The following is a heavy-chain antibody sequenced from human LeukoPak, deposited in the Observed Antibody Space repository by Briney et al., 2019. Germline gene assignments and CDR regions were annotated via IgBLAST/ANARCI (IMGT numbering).Heavy chain of an antibody. CDR3: ARDRILYSYGFVAFDI. J-gene: IGHJ3*02. Sequence: GASVKVSCKASGYTFTSYGISWVRQAPGQGLEWMGWISAYNGNTNYAQKLQGRVTMTTDTSTSTAYMELRSLRSDDTAVYYCARDRILYSYGFVAFDIWGQGTMVTVSS. CDR2: ISAYNGNT. V-gene: IGHV1-18*01. CDR1: GYTFTSYG. D-gene: IGHD5-18*01.